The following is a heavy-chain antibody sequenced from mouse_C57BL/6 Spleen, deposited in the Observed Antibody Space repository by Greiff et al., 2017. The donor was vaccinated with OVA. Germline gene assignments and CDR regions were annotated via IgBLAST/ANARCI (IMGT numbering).Heavy chain of an antibody. D-gene: IGHD2-4*01. CDR1: GFTFSSYA. J-gene: IGHJ4*01. V-gene: IGHV5-9-1*02. CDR2: ISSGGDYI. CDR3: TSQIYYDYDVAMDY. Sequence: EVQLVESGEGLVKPGGSLKLSCAASGFTFSSYAMSWVRQTPEKRLEWVAYISSGGDYIYYADTVKGRFTISRDNARNTLYLQMSSLKSEDTAMYYCTSQIYYDYDVAMDYWGQGTSVTVSS.